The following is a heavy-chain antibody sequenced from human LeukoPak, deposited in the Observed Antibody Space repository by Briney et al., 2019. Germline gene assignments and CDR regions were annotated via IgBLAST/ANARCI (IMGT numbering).Heavy chain of an antibody. J-gene: IGHJ4*02. CDR3: ARAFGLTDY. CDR1: GFTFGDYA. V-gene: IGHV3-48*02. Sequence: GGSLRLSCTASGFTFGDYAMSWFRQAPGKGLEWVSYISSSSSTIYYADSVKGRFTISRDNAKNSLYLQMNSLRDEDTAVYYCARAFGLTDYWGQGTLVTVSS. CDR2: ISSSSSTI. D-gene: IGHD3/OR15-3a*01.